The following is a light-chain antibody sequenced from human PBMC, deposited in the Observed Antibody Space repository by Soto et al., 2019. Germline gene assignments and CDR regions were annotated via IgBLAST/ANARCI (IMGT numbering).Light chain of an antibody. V-gene: IGLV2-23*01. CDR2: EGI. J-gene: IGLJ1*01. Sequence: QSALTQPASVSGSPGQSITISCTGTSSDIGTYNLVSWYQHYPGKAPKLMIYEGIKRPSGVSNRFSGSKSGNTAFLTLSGLQAEDEADYYCCSYAGSGTDNYVFGSGTKLTVL. CDR1: SSDIGTYNL. CDR3: CSYAGSGTDNYV.